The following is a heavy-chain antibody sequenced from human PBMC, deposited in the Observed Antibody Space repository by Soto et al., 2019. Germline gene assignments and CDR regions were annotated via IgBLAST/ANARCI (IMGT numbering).Heavy chain of an antibody. CDR3: GFGTWSAETFDI. V-gene: IGHV1-69*02. CDR1: GGTFNTYT. J-gene: IGHJ3*02. D-gene: IGHD6-13*01. CDR2: IIPFLSIA. Sequence: QVHLVQSGAEVKKPGSSVKVSCKASGGTFNTYTPIWVRKAPGQGLEWMGRIIPFLSIANSAQKFQDRVTITADKSTRTAYMDLTSLRSDDTAVYYCGFGTWSAETFDIWGQGTMVTVSS.